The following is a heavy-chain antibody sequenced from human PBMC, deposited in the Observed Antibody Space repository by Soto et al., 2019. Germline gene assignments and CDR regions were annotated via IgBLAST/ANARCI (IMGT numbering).Heavy chain of an antibody. CDR1: GGSISSSSYY. CDR2: IYYSGST. J-gene: IGHJ4*02. V-gene: IGHV4-39*01. D-gene: IGHD2-15*01. Sequence: SETLSLTCTVSGGSISSSSYYWGWIRQPPGKGLEWIGSIYYSGSTYYNPSLKSRVTISVDTSKNQFSLKLSSVTAADTAVYYCARGLRRDIVVVVAANGNFDYWGQGTLVTVSS. CDR3: ARGLRRDIVVVVAANGNFDY.